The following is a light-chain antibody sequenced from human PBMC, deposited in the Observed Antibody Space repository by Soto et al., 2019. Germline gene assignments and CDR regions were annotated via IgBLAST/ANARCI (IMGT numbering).Light chain of an antibody. CDR2: AAS. Sequence: DIQMTQSPSSLSASVGDRVTITCRASQGISNYLAWYQQKPGKVPKLLIYAASTLQSGVPSRFSGSGSGTDFTLTISSLQPEDVATYYCQKYNSAPRVTFGPGTQVDIK. CDR1: QGISNY. V-gene: IGKV1-27*01. J-gene: IGKJ3*01. CDR3: QKYNSAPRVT.